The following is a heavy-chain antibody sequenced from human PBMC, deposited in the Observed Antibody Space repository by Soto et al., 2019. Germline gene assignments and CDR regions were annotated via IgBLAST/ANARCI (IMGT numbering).Heavy chain of an antibody. CDR1: GYTFTSYG. J-gene: IGHJ4*02. Sequence: QVQLVQSGAEVKKPGASVKVSCKASGYTFTSYGISWVRQAPGQGLEWMGWISAYNGNTNYAQKLQGRVTMTADTSTSTAYMELGSLRSDDTAVYYCARIIEYSSYKGGEEEFDYWGQGTLVTVSS. V-gene: IGHV1-18*01. D-gene: IGHD6-6*01. CDR2: ISAYNGNT. CDR3: ARIIEYSSYKGGEEEFDY.